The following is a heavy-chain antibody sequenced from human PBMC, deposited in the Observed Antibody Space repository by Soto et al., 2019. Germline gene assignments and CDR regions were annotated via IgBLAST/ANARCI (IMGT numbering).Heavy chain of an antibody. CDR2: IIPIFGTA. J-gene: IGHJ4*02. Sequence: QVQLVQSGAEVKKPGSSVTVSCNASGVTFSSYAISWVRQAPGQGLEWMGGIIPIFGTANYAQKFQGRVKIPADESTSTAYMELSSLRSEDTGVYYCASFHENSGYDPKDDWGQGTLVTVSS. V-gene: IGHV1-69*01. CDR3: ASFHENSGYDPKDD. CDR1: GVTFSSYA. D-gene: IGHD5-12*01.